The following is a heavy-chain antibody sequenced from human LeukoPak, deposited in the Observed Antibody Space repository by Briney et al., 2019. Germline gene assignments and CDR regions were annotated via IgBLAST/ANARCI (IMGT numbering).Heavy chain of an antibody. J-gene: IGHJ6*02. V-gene: IGHV4-34*01. D-gene: IGHD3-10*01. Sequence: PSETLSLTCAVYGGSFSGYYWSWIRQPPGKGLEWIGEINHSGSTNYNPSLKSRVTISVDTSKNQFSLKLSSVTAADTAVYYCTRSGPIYYYGSGKYYYGMDVWGQGTTVTVSS. CDR2: INHSGST. CDR1: GGSFSGYY. CDR3: TRSGPIYYYGSGKYYYGMDV.